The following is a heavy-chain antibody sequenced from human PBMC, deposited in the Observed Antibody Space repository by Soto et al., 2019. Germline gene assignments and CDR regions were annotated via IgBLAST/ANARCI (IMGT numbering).Heavy chain of an antibody. CDR1: GFTFSNYV. Sequence: GGSLRLSCAASGFTFSNYVMSWVRQAPGKGLEWVSAISGGGGSTYYADSVKGRFTISRDNAKNSLYLQMNSLRAEDTAVYYCASHGITMVRGVIIGDGYWGQGTLVTVSS. CDR2: ISGGGGST. D-gene: IGHD3-10*01. V-gene: IGHV3-23*01. J-gene: IGHJ4*02. CDR3: ASHGITMVRGVIIGDGY.